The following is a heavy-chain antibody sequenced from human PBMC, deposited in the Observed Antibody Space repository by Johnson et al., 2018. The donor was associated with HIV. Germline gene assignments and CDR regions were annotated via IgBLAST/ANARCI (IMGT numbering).Heavy chain of an antibody. CDR1: GFTFSKAW. CDR2: IKAKTDGGTT. J-gene: IGHJ3*02. Sequence: VQLVESGGGLVKPGGSLILSCAASGFTFSKAWMSWVRQAPGKGLEWVGRIKAKTDGGTTAYAAPVQGSVTISRDDSKNTLYLQMNSLKTEDTAVYYGTPDTTYYYDSSALPDAFDIWGQGTMVTVSS. CDR3: TPDTTYYYDSSALPDAFDI. V-gene: IGHV3-15*01. D-gene: IGHD3-22*01.